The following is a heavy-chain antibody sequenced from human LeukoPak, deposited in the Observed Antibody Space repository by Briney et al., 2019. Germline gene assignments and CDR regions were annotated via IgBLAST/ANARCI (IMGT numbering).Heavy chain of an antibody. CDR3: AIISPVVTEYYFDY. J-gene: IGHJ4*02. V-gene: IGHV1-2*02. Sequence: ASVKVSCKASGYTFTGYYIHWVRQAPGQGLEWMGWINPNSGGTNYAQKFQGGVTMTRDTSISTAYLQWSSLKASDTAMYYCAIISPVVTEYYFDYWGQGTLVTVSS. CDR1: GYTFTGYY. D-gene: IGHD2-21*02. CDR2: INPNSGGT.